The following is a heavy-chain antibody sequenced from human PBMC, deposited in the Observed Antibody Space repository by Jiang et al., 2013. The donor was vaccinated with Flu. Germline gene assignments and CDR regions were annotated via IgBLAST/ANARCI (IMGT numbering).Heavy chain of an antibody. Sequence: QLVESGAEVKKPGASVKVSCKASGYTFTSYSIHWVRQAPGQGLEWMGIINPGGGITNNAQEFQGRFTMTRDTSTDTVYMELSSLRFEDTAVYFCARVTSCGGACYYLDYWGQGALVTVSS. V-gene: IGHV1-46*01. CDR2: INPGGGIT. CDR3: ARVTSCGGACYYLDY. J-gene: IGHJ4*02. D-gene: IGHD2-21*02. CDR1: GYTFTSYS.